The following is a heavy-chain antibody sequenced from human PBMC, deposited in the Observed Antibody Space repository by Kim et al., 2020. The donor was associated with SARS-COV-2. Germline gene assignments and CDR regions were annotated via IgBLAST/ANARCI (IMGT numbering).Heavy chain of an antibody. J-gene: IGHJ4*02. D-gene: IGHD3-10*01. CDR3: ARGGLWFGESPGYFDY. V-gene: IGHV3-64*01. Sequence: GGSLRLSCAASGFTFSSYAMHWVRQAPGKGLEYVSAISSNGGSTYYANSVKGRFTISRDNSKNTLYLQMGSLRAEDMAVYYCARGGLWFGESPGYFDYWGQGTLVTVSS. CDR1: GFTFSSYA. CDR2: ISSNGGST.